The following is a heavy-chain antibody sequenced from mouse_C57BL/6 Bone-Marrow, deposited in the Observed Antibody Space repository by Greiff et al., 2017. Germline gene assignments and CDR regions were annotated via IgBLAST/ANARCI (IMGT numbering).Heavy chain of an antibody. J-gene: IGHJ1*03. CDR1: GFTFSSYG. CDR2: ISSGGSYT. D-gene: IGHD2-3*01. Sequence: EVQLVESGGDLVKPGGSLKLSCAASGFTFSSYGMSWVRQTPEKRLEWVATISSGGSYTYYPDSVKGRFTISRDNAKNTLYLQMSRLKSEDTAMYYCARVGYYEVWYFDVWGTGTTVTSSS. V-gene: IGHV5-6*01. CDR3: ARVGYYEVWYFDV.